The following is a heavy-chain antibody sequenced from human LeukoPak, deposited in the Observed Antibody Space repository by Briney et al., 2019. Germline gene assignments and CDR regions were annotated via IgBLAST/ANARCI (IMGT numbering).Heavy chain of an antibody. V-gene: IGHV1-46*01. J-gene: IGHJ3*02. CDR3: ARDRVNGAFDI. CDR1: GYTFTSYY. CDR2: INPSGGST. D-gene: IGHD2-8*01. Sequence: ASVKVSCKASGYTFTSYYMHWVRQAPGQGLEWMGIINPSGGSTSYAQKFQGRVTMTRDTSTSTAYMELRSLGSDDTAVYYCARDRVNGAFDIWGQGTMVTVSS.